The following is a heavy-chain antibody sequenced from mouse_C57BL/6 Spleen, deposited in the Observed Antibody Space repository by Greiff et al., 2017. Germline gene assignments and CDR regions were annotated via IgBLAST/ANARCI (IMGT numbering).Heavy chain of an antibody. Sequence: VKLQESGPGLVAPSQSLSITCTVSGFSLTSYGVHWVRQPPGKGLEWLVVIWSDGSTTYNSALKSRLSISKDNSKSQVFLKMNSLQTDDTAMYYCARHHYGSSYGYFDVWGTGTTVTVSS. CDR1: GFSLTSYG. V-gene: IGHV2-6-1*01. CDR2: IWSDGST. CDR3: ARHHYGSSYGYFDV. J-gene: IGHJ1*03. D-gene: IGHD1-1*01.